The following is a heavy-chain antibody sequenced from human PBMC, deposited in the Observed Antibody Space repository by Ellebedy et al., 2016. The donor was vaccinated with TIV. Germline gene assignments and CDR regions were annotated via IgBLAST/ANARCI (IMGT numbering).Heavy chain of an antibody. CDR1: GFTFSGYW. Sequence: PGGSLRLSCAASGFTFSGYWMNWVRQTPGRGLEWVANIKQDGSDKNYVDSVKGRFTISRDNAKNSLYLQMNSLSADDTAVYYCARGSGYCSSTSCSGETDWGQGTPVTVSS. D-gene: IGHD2-2*01. CDR2: IKQDGSDK. J-gene: IGHJ4*02. CDR3: ARGSGYCSSTSCSGETD. V-gene: IGHV3-7*03.